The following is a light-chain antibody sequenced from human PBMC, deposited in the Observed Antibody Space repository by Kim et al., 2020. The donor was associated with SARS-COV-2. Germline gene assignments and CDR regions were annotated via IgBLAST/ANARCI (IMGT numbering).Light chain of an antibody. CDR1: GLRSYY. J-gene: IGLJ2*01. CDR3: NSRDSNDNVV. CDR2: GKN. V-gene: IGLV3-19*01. Sequence: VALGQTVRIKCKGDGLRSYYATWYQQKPGQAPILVIYGKNNRPSGIPDRFSGSSSGNTASLTITGTQAGDEADYYCNSRDSNDNVVFGGGTQLTVL.